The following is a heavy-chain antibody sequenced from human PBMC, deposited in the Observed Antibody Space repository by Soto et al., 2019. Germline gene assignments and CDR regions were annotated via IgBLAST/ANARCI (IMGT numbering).Heavy chain of an antibody. D-gene: IGHD2-8*01. CDR2: IYTSGNT. CDR1: GASVTSYY. J-gene: IGHJ6*02. CDR3: ARDGVGPHGMDV. V-gene: IGHV4-4*07. Sequence: QVQLQGSDPRLLKPSETLSLTCTVSGASVTSYYWSWIRQPAGKGLDWIGRIYTSGNTDYNHSLKIRVTRSLETSQNQVYLKLSSVTAADTAIYYCARDGVGPHGMDVWGQGTTVTVSS.